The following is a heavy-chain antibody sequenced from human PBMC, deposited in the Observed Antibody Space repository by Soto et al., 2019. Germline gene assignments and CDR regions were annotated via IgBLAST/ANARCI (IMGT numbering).Heavy chain of an antibody. CDR2: VSAYNGER. J-gene: IGHJ4*01. V-gene: IGHV1-18*01. CDR3: SRGTSIPASGDY. D-gene: IGHD6-6*01. CDR1: GYTFTNYG. Sequence: QVQLVQSGAEVKKPGASVKVSCKASGYTFTNYGSNWVRQAPGQGLEWLGWVSAYNGERRYAQRVEARVNMTTDTSTTTAYMELRSLRSDDTAVYYCSRGTSIPASGDYWGQGTLVTVSS.